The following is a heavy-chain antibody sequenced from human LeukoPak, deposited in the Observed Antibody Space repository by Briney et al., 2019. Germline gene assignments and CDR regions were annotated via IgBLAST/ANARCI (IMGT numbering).Heavy chain of an antibody. CDR3: ARLPGIAAV. D-gene: IGHD6-13*01. V-gene: IGHV4-61*05. CDR1: GGSISSSSYY. J-gene: IGHJ1*01. CDR2: IYYSGST. Sequence: SETLSLTCTVSGGSISSSSYYWGWIRQPPGKSLEWIGYIYYSGSTTYNPSLKSRVTISIDTSNNRFSLNLTSVTAADTAVYYCARLPGIAAVWGQGTLVIVSS.